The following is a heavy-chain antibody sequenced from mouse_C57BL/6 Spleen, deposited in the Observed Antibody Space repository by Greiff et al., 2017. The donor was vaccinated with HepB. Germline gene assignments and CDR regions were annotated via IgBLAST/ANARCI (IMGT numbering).Heavy chain of an antibody. CDR1: GYTFTDYY. CDR2: INPNNGGT. Sequence: EVQLQQSGPELVKPGASVKISCKASGYTFTDYYMNWVKQSHGKSLEWIGDINPNNGGTSYNQKFKGKATLTVDKSSRTAYMELRSLTSEDSAVYYCARALSGGRYCDVWGTGTTVTVSS. D-gene: IGHD1-1*02. CDR3: ARALSGGRYCDV. V-gene: IGHV1-26*01. J-gene: IGHJ1*03.